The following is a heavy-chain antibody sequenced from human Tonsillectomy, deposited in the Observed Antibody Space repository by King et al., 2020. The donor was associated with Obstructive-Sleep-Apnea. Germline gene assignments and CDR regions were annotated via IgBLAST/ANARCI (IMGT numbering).Heavy chain of an antibody. D-gene: IGHD3-10*01. CDR2: IWYDGSNK. V-gene: IGHV3-33*01. J-gene: IGHJ5*02. CDR1: GFTFSSYG. Sequence: HVQLVESGGGVVQPGRSLRLSCAASGFTFSSYGMHWVRQAPGKGLEWVAVIWYDGSNKYYADSVKGRFTISRDNSKNKLYLQMNSLRAEDTAVYYCAREELVRGGGGFDPWGQGTLVTVSS. CDR3: AREELVRGGGGFDP.